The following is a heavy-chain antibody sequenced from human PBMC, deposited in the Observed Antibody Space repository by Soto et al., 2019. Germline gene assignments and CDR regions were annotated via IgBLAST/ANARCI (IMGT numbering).Heavy chain of an antibody. V-gene: IGHV3-23*01. Sequence: EVQLLDSGGGLVQPGGSLRLSCVASGFTSSSCAIRWVRQAPGKGLEWVSGISASGGSTYYADSVKGRFTISRDNSKKTLYLQMNSLRAEDTAVYYCATPFLGTGRYFFHDWGQGTLVTFSS. J-gene: IGHJ4*02. CDR2: ISASGGST. CDR1: GFTSSSCA. D-gene: IGHD2-8*02. CDR3: ATPFLGTGRYFFHD.